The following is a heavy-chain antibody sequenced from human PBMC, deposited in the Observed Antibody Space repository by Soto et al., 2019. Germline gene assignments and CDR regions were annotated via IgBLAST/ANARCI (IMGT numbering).Heavy chain of an antibody. V-gene: IGHV5-51*01. CDR1: GYTFTNYW. Sequence: ESLKIACEGSGYTFTNYWIGWVRQMPGKGLEWMGIIYPDDSSTRYSPSFQGQVTISADKSISTAYLQWSSLEASDTATYYCATQYCTSISCYTKVGWLDPWGQGTLVTVSS. CDR3: ATQYCTSISCYTKVGWLDP. J-gene: IGHJ5*01. CDR2: IYPDDSST. D-gene: IGHD2-2*02.